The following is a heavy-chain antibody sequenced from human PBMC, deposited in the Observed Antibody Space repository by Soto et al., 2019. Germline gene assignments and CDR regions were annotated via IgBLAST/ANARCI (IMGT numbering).Heavy chain of an antibody. V-gene: IGHV4-61*01. Sequence: TAETLSLTCTVSSGSVSSGSYYWSWIRQPPGKGLEWIGYIYNSRATSYNPSLKSRVSISVDTSKNQFSLKLTSVTAADTAVYYCARGGESSKWFDSWGQGTLVTVSS. J-gene: IGHJ5*01. CDR1: SGSVSSGSYY. CDR3: ARGGESSKWFDS. CDR2: IYNSRAT. D-gene: IGHD3-10*01.